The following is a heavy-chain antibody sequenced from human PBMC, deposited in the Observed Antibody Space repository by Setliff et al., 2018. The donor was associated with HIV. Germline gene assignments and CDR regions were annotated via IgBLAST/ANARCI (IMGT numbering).Heavy chain of an antibody. CDR2: INANRGGT. Sequence: ASVKVSCKTSGYTFTDYYMHWVRQAPGQGLEWMGRINANRGGTSYAQKCQGRVTMTRDTSISTGYMELSRLTSDDTAVYYCASDVVVSAATPDDAFDIWGQGTMVTVSS. D-gene: IGHD2-15*01. CDR3: ASDVVVSAATPDDAFDI. V-gene: IGHV1-2*06. CDR1: GYTFTDYY. J-gene: IGHJ3*02.